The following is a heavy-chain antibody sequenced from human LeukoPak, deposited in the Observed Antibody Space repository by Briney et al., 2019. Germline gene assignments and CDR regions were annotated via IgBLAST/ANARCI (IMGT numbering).Heavy chain of an antibody. V-gene: IGHV3-7*05. CDR1: GFTFSDYW. CDR2: IKQDGSEK. J-gene: IGHJ4*02. Sequence: PGGSLRLSCAASGFTFSDYWMSWVRQAPGKGLEWVANIKQDGSEKYYVDSVKGRFTISRDDSKNTAYLQMNSLKTEDTAVYYCTRLDDYWGQGTLVTVSS. CDR3: TRLDDY.